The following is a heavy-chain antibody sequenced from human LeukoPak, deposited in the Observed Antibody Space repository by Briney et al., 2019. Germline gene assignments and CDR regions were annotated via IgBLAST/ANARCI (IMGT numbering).Heavy chain of an antibody. CDR3: ARVRGPTLKTCYMDV. CDR1: GFTFTEYS. CDR2: ISDRSSTI. D-gene: IGHD3-10*01. J-gene: IGHJ6*03. Sequence: GGSLRLSCAASGFTFTEYSIIWVRQAPGKGREWVSFISDISDRSSTIHYADSVKGRFTISRYNAERSVYLQMNSLRADDTAVYYCARVRGPTLKTCYMDVWGTGTTVTVSS. V-gene: IGHV3-48*04.